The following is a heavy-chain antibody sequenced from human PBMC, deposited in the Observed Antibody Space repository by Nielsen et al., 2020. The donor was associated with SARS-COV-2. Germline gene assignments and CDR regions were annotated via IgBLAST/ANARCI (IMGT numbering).Heavy chain of an antibody. CDR2: INPNSGGT. J-gene: IGHJ6*02. V-gene: IGHV1-2*02. Sequence: ASVKVSCKASGYTFTGYYMHWVRQAPGQGLEWMGWINPNSGGTHYAQKFQGRVTMTRDTSISTAYMELTSDDTAVYYCARARATICGLVMSYGMDVWGQGTTVTVSS. CDR1: GYTFTGYY. D-gene: IGHD3/OR15-3a*01. CDR3: ARARATICGLVMSYGMDV.